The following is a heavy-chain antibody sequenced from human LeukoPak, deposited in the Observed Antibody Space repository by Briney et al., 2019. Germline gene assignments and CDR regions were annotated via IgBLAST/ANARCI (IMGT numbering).Heavy chain of an antibody. CDR2: ISSSSSTI. CDR3: ARDLWPDY. Sequence: GGSLSLSCAASGFTFSSYSMNWVRRAPGKGLEWVSYISSSSSTIYYADSVKGRFTISRDNAKNSLYLQMNSLRAEDTAVYYCARDLWPDYWGQGTLVTVSS. J-gene: IGHJ4*02. CDR1: GFTFSSYS. V-gene: IGHV3-48*01.